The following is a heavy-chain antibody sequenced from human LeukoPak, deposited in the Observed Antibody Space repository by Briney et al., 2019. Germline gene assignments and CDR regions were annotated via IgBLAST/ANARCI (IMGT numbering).Heavy chain of an antibody. V-gene: IGHV4-61*01. CDR2: IYYSGST. Sequence: SETLSLTCAVSGYSISSGYYWSWIRPPPGKGLEWIGYIYYSGSTNYNPSLKSRVTISVDTSKNQFSLKLRSVTAADTAVYYCANGGYCSSTSCYPNWFDPWGQGTLVTVSS. CDR3: ANGGYCSSTSCYPNWFDP. J-gene: IGHJ5*02. CDR1: GYSISSGYY. D-gene: IGHD2-2*01.